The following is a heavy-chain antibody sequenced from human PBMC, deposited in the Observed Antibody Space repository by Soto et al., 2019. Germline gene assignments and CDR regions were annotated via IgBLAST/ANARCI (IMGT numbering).Heavy chain of an antibody. CDR1: GFTFTSSA. D-gene: IGHD6-13*01. Sequence: SVKVSCKASGFTFTSSAFQWVRQARGQRLEWIGWIAVGSGYTNYAQRFQDRVTLTRDMSTATTYMELSRLTSEDTAIYYCAADATAWQQLVPSDYWGQGTLVTVSS. V-gene: IGHV1-58*01. CDR3: AADATAWQQLVPSDY. J-gene: IGHJ4*02. CDR2: IAVGSGYT.